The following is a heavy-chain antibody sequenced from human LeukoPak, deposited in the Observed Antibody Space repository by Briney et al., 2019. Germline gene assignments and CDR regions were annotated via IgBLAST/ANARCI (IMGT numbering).Heavy chain of an antibody. CDR3: ASNGDYATSGPADY. CDR1: GFTFSNYG. CDR2: ISYDGSNK. Sequence: GGSLRLSCAASGFTFSNYGMHWVRQAPGKGLEWVAVISYDGSNKYYADSVKGRFTISRDNSKNTLYLQMNSLRAEDTAVYYCASNGDYATSGPADYWGQGTLVTVSS. D-gene: IGHD3-22*01. J-gene: IGHJ4*02. V-gene: IGHV3-30*03.